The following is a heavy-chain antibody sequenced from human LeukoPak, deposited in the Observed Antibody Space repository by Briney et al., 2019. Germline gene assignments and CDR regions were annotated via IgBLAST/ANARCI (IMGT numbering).Heavy chain of an antibody. CDR1: GGSFSGHY. Sequence: PSETLSLTCAVYGGSFSGHYWSWIRQPPGKGLEWIGEINHSGSTNYNPSLKSRVTISVDTSKNQFSLKLSSVTAADTAVYYCARERDGRWGQGTLVTVSS. V-gene: IGHV4-34*01. D-gene: IGHD5-24*01. J-gene: IGHJ4*02. CDR3: ARERDGR. CDR2: INHSGST.